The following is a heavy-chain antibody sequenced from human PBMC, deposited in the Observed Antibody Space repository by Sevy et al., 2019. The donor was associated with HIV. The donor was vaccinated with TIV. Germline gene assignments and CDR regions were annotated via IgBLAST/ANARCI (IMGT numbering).Heavy chain of an antibody. CDR2: ISAYHGNT. CDR1: GYTFTSYG. Sequence: ASVKVSCKASGYTFTSYGISWVRQAPGQGLEGMGWISAYHGNTNYAQKLQGRGTVTTDTSTSPAYMELRSLGSDDTALYYWARDGWAMGYYYGSWGYDGVNYYYYGMDVWGKGTTVTVSS. J-gene: IGHJ6*04. V-gene: IGHV1-18*04. D-gene: IGHD3-10*01. CDR3: ARDGWAMGYYYGSWGYDGVNYYYYGMDV.